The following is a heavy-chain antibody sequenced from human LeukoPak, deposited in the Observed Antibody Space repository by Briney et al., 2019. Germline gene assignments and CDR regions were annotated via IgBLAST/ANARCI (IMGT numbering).Heavy chain of an antibody. D-gene: IGHD3-22*01. CDR1: GGSFSGYY. V-gene: IGHV4-34*01. J-gene: IGHJ4*02. CDR2: INHSGST. CDR3: GRGILSYYYDSSCSLQEYHFYF. Sequence: TSETLSLTCAVYGGSFSGYYWSWIRQPPGKGLEWIGEINHSGSTNYNPSLKSRVTISVDTSKNQFSLKLSSVTAADTAVYYCGRGILSYYYDSSCSLQEYHFYFWGQGTLVTVSS.